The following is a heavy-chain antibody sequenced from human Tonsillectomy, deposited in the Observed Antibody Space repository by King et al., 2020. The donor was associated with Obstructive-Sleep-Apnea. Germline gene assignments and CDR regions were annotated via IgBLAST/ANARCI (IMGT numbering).Heavy chain of an antibody. J-gene: IGHJ3*02. D-gene: IGHD3-22*01. CDR3: AKDRTRRVYYDSSGYSIDDAFDI. V-gene: IGHV3-23*04. Sequence: VQLVQSGGGLVQPGGSLILSCAASGFTFSSYAMSWVRQAPGKGLEGVSAIRGSGGSTYYAASVKGRFTISRDNSKNTPYFQMKSLRAEDTAVYYCAKDRTRRVYYDSSGYSIDDAFDIWGQGTMVTVSS. CDR2: IRGSGGST. CDR1: GFTFSSYA.